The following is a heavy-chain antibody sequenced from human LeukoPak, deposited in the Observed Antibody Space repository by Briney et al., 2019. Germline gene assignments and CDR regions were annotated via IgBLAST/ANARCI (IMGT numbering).Heavy chain of an antibody. CDR1: GGTFSSYA. V-gene: IGHV1-69*05. Sequence: SVKVSCKASGGTFSSYAISWVRQAPGQGLEWMGGIIPIFGTANYAQKFQGRVTITTDESTSTAYMELSSLRSEDTAVYYCARVYYDSSGYYYGGYFDHWGQGTLVTVSS. D-gene: IGHD3-22*01. CDR3: ARVYYDSSGYYYGGYFDH. J-gene: IGHJ4*02. CDR2: IIPIFGTA.